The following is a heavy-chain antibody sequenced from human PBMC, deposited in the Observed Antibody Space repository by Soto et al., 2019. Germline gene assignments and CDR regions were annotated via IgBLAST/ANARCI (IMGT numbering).Heavy chain of an antibody. CDR1: GFTFSSYS. CDR3: ATSITMIVVANPLDY. CDR2: ISSSSSYI. Sequence: GGSLRLSCAASGFTFSSYSMNWVRQAPGEGLEWVSSISSSSSYIYYADSVKGRFTISRDNAKNSLYLQMNSLRAEDTAVYYCATSITMIVVANPLDYWGQGTLVTVSS. D-gene: IGHD3-22*01. J-gene: IGHJ4*02. V-gene: IGHV3-21*01.